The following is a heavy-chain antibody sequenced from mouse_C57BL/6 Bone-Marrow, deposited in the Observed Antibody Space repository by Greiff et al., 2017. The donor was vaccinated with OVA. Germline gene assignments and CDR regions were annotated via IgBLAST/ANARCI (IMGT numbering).Heavy chain of an antibody. Sequence: LKQPGAELVMPGASVKLSCKASGYTFTSYWMHWVKQRPGQGLEWIGEIDPSDSYTNYNQKFKGKSTLTVDKSSSTAYMQLSSLTSEDSAVYYCARGITTSVAYWGQGTLVTVSA. J-gene: IGHJ3*01. CDR3: ARGITTSVAY. CDR2: IDPSDSYT. V-gene: IGHV1-69*01. D-gene: IGHD1-1*01. CDR1: GYTFTSYW.